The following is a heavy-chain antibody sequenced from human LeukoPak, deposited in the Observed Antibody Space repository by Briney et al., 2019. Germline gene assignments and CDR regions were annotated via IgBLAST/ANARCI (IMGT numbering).Heavy chain of an antibody. CDR1: GFTFSDYW. Sequence: GGSQRLSCAASGFTFSDYWMHWVRQVPGKGLVWVSRINSDGTSTVYADSVKGRFTMSRNNAKNMLYLEMDSLRAEDTAVYFWAREGLLYHKGGGSSFWFAPWAQEPLVTVPS. CDR2: INSDGTST. CDR3: AREGLLYHKGGGSSFWFAP. J-gene: IGHJ5*02. D-gene: IGHD2-15*01. V-gene: IGHV3-74*01.